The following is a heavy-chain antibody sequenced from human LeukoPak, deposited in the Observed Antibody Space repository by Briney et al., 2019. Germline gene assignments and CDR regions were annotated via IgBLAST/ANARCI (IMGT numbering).Heavy chain of an antibody. V-gene: IGHV3-23*01. CDR2: ISVSGLST. CDR3: ARGPSGYHNT. D-gene: IGHD6-25*01. J-gene: IGHJ4*02. CDR1: GFTFSAYA. Sequence: GGSLRLSCAASGFTFSAYAMNWVRQAPGKGLKWVSVISVSGLSTYYADSVKGRFTISRDNSKNTLYLQMNSLRAEDTAVYYCARGPSGYHNTGGQGTLVTVSS.